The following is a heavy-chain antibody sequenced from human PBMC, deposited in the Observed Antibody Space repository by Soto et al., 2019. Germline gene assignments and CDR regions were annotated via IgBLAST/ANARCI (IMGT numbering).Heavy chain of an antibody. Sequence: EVQLVESGGGLVKPGGSLRLSCAASGFTFSSYSMNWVRQAPGKGLEWVSTIYAGGGTTHYAESVKGRFTISRDNSNNRLYLQLNNLRAEDTAVYFCAKDLIRGDGYVDFDYWGQGTLVTVSS. J-gene: IGHJ4*02. CDR1: GFTFSSYS. V-gene: IGHV3-23*04. CDR2: IYAGGGTT. D-gene: IGHD3-10*01. CDR3: AKDLIRGDGYVDFDY.